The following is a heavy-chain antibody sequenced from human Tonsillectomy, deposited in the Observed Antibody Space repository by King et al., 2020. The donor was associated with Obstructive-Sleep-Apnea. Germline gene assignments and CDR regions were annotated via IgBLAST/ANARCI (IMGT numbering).Heavy chain of an antibody. CDR1: GGSISSGDYY. V-gene: IGHV4-30-4*01. CDR3: ARDNIAVVRGVRYYYGMDV. CDR2: IYYSGST. D-gene: IGHD3-10*01. Sequence: LQLQESGPGLVKPSQTLSLTCTVSGGSISSGDYYWSWIRQPPGKGLEWIGYIYYSGSTYYNPSLKSRVTISVDTSKNQFSLKFSSVTAADTAVYYCARDNIAVVRGVRYYYGMDVWGQGTTVTVSS. J-gene: IGHJ6*02.